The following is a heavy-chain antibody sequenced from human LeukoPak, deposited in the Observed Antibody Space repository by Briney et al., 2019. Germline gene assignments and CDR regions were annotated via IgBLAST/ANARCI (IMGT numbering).Heavy chain of an antibody. D-gene: IGHD3-10*01. J-gene: IGHJ6*03. CDR3: ARCRVTMLRGITIGDYGYYMDV. CDR1: GFTFSSYG. CDR2: IYSGGST. V-gene: IGHV3-66*01. Sequence: PGGSLRLSCAASGFTFSSYGMSWVRQAPGKGLEWVSVIYSGGSTYYADSVKGRFTISRDKSKNTLYLQMNSLRAEDTAVYYCARCRVTMLRGITIGDYGYYMDVWGKGTTVTISS.